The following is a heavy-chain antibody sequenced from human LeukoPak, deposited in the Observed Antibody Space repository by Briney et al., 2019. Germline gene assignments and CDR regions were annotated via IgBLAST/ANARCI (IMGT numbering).Heavy chain of an antibody. Sequence: GGSLRLSCAASGFTFSSYAMSWVRQAPGKGLEWVSSISVSGDNTYSADSVKGRLTISRDNSKNTLFLQMNSLRAEDTAVYYCAKLSLYISSSWLGDWGQGTLVTVSS. V-gene: IGHV3-23*01. CDR1: GFTFSSYA. CDR3: AKLSLYISSSWLGD. J-gene: IGHJ4*02. CDR2: ISVSGDNT. D-gene: IGHD6-6*01.